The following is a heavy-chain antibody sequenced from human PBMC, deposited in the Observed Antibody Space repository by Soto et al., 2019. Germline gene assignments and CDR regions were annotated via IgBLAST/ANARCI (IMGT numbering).Heavy chain of an antibody. J-gene: IGHJ6*02. CDR2: IYPGDSDT. CDR3: ATRFYYDSSGGYYYYAMDV. V-gene: IGHV5-51*01. D-gene: IGHD3-22*01. Sequence: YWIGWVRQMPGKGLEWMGNIYPGDSDTRYSPSFQGHVTISADKSISTAYLQWSSLKASDTAMYYCATRFYYDSSGGYYYYAMDVWGQGTTVTVSS. CDR1: YW.